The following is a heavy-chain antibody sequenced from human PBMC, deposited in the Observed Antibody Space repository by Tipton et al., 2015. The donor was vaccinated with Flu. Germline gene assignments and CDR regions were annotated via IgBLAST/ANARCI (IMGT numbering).Heavy chain of an antibody. CDR3: ARVSPRRVTAIVVVMLPEGYFDY. J-gene: IGHJ4*02. CDR1: GGSFSGYY. V-gene: IGHV4-34*01. Sequence: TLSLTCAVYGGSFSGYYWTWIRQAPGKGLEWIGEINHSGSTHYRSSLKSRVTMSVDASKNQFSLHLSSVTAADTAVYYCARVSPRRVTAIVVVMLPEGYFDYWGQGTLVSVSS. CDR2: INHSGST. D-gene: IGHD3-22*01.